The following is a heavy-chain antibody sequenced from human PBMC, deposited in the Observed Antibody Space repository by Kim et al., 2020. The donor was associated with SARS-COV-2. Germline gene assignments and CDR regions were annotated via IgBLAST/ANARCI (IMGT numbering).Heavy chain of an antibody. CDR1: GFTFTKSW. Sequence: GGSLRLSCVGSGFTFTKSWMTWVRQAPGKGLEWVANIKEDGSGKNYVDSVKGRFTISRDNAKNSVYLQMDSLRADDTAVYYCAKESWVPDYWGQGTLV. CDR2: IKEDGSGK. D-gene: IGHD3-10*01. CDR3: AKESWVPDY. J-gene: IGHJ4*02. V-gene: IGHV3-7*03.